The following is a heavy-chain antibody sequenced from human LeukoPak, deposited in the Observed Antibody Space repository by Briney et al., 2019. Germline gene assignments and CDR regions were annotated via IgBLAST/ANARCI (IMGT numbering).Heavy chain of an antibody. J-gene: IGHJ4*02. CDR3: ARDFGQWELPGGSY. CDR2: ISSSSSYI. Sequence: GGSLRLSCAASGFTFTSYGMTWVRQAQGKGLEWVSSISSSSSYIYYADSVKGRFTISRDNAKNSLYLQMNSLRAEDTAVYYCARDFGQWELPGGSYWGQGTLVTVSS. V-gene: IGHV3-21*01. D-gene: IGHD1-26*01. CDR1: GFTFTSYG.